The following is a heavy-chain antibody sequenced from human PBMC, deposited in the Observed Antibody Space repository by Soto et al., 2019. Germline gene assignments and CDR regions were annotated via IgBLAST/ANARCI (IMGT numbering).Heavy chain of an antibody. D-gene: IGHD2-15*01. CDR1: GFTFTTFG. J-gene: IGHJ6*03. CDR3: VSGVAVPYYYYYMDV. V-gene: IGHV1-8*01. Sequence: GASVKVSCKASGFTFTTFGINWVRQATGQGLEWMGWMDTHRDNTGYAQKFQGRITMTRDTPTSTAYLELNSLTSDDTAVYHCVSGVAVPYYYYYMDVWGKGTTVT. CDR2: MDTHRDNT.